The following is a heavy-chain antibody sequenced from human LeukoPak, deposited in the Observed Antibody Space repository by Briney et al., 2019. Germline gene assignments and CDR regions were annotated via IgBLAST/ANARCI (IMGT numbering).Heavy chain of an antibody. V-gene: IGHV3-23*05. CDR3: ARSVPDYTRFDY. CDR1: GFPFRDYA. J-gene: IGHJ4*02. CDR2: FKTKYSQV. D-gene: IGHD4-11*01. Sequence: GGSWRLSCVASGFPFRDYAMNGVRQPPGKGLEWVSTFKTKYSQVYYAESVRGRFTISTDNSEKTVYLQMNSLRAEDTALYYCARSVPDYTRFDYWGQGALVTVSS.